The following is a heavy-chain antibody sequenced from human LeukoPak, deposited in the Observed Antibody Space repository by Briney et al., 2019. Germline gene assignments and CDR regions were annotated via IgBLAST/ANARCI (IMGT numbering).Heavy chain of an antibody. CDR3: ARRVTVRGVIYYFDY. J-gene: IGHJ4*02. D-gene: IGHD3-10*01. Sequence: GESLKISCKGSGYSFTSYWIGWVRQMPGKGLEWMEIIYPGDSDTRYSPSFQGQVTISADKSISTAYLQWSSLKASVTAMYYCARRVTVRGVIYYFDYWGQGTLVTVSS. CDR2: IYPGDSDT. CDR1: GYSFTSYW. V-gene: IGHV5-51*01.